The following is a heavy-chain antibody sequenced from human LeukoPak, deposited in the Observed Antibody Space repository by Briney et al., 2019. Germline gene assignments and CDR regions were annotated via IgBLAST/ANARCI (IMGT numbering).Heavy chain of an antibody. D-gene: IGHD3-10*01. J-gene: IGHJ6*02. CDR2: IYYSGST. Sequence: SETLSLTCTVSGGSISSSSYYWGWIRQPPGKGLEWIGSIYYSGSTYYNPSLKSRVTISVDTSKNQFSLKLSSVTAADTAVYYCARGRPEYYYGSGSSFFMDVWGQGTTVTVSS. CDR1: GGSISSSSYY. CDR3: ARGRPEYYYGSGSSFFMDV. V-gene: IGHV4-39*07.